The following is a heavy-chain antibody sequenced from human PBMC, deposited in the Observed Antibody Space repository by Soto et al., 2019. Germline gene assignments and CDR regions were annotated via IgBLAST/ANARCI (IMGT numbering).Heavy chain of an antibody. Sequence: PGGSLRLSCAAPGFTFSSYGMHWVRQAPGKGLEWVAVIYYDGSNKYYADSVKGRFTTSRDNSKNTLYLQMNSLRAEDTAVFYCARSQYSSSWYLFDYWGQGTLVTVSS. CDR3: ARSQYSSSWYLFDY. CDR1: GFTFSSYG. D-gene: IGHD6-13*01. CDR2: IYYDGSNK. V-gene: IGHV3-33*01. J-gene: IGHJ4*02.